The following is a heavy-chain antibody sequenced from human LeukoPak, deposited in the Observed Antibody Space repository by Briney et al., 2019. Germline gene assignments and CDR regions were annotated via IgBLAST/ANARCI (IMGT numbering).Heavy chain of an antibody. J-gene: IGHJ4*02. D-gene: IGHD3-10*01. Sequence: PSETLSLTCTVSGGSISSGSDFWSWIRQPAGKGLEWIGRIYTSGSTYYNPSLKSRVTISVDTSKNQFSLKVSSVTAADTAVYYCARHGSGSYGPYYFDYWGQGTLVTVSS. V-gene: IGHV4-61*02. CDR3: ARHGSGSYGPYYFDY. CDR2: IYTSGST. CDR1: GGSISSGSDF.